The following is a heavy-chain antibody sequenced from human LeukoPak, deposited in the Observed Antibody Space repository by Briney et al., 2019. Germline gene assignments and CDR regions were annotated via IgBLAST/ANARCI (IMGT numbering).Heavy chain of an antibody. CDR1: GGSISSSSYY. Sequence: PSETPSLTCTVSGGSISSSSYYWGWTRQPPGKGLEWIGSIYYSGSTYYNPSLKSRVTISVDTSKNQFSLKLSSVTAADTAVYYCARRTATVTLDYWGQGTLVTVSS. J-gene: IGHJ4*02. CDR2: IYYSGST. CDR3: ARRTATVTLDY. D-gene: IGHD4-17*01. V-gene: IGHV4-39*01.